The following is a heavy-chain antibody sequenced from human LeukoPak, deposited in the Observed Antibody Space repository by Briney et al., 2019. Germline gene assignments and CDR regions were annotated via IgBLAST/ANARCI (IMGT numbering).Heavy chain of an antibody. Sequence: VKPSETLSLTCTVSGGSISSYYWSWIRQPPGKGLEWIGYIYYSGSTNYNPSLKSRVTISVDTSKNQFSLKLSSVTAADTAVYYCARESFSTEMATITDYWGQGTLVTVSS. CDR1: GGSISSYY. D-gene: IGHD5-24*01. V-gene: IGHV4-59*01. CDR2: IYYSGST. J-gene: IGHJ4*02. CDR3: ARESFSTEMATITDY.